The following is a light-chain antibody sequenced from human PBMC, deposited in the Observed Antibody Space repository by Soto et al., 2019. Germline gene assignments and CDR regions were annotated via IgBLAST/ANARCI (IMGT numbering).Light chain of an antibody. CDR2: DVT. J-gene: IGLJ3*02. CDR3: SSFTSSNTVV. V-gene: IGLV2-14*03. CDR1: SSDVGSYNY. Sequence: QSALTQPASVSGSPGQSITISCTGTSSDVGSYNYVSWYQQHPDKAPKLMIYDVTNRPSGVSNRSSGSKSGNTASLTISGLQAEDEADYYCSSFTSSNTVVFGGGTKLTVL.